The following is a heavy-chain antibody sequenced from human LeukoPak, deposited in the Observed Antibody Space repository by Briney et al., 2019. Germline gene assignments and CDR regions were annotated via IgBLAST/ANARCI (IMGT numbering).Heavy chain of an antibody. V-gene: IGHV4-30-4*01. CDR3: ASIPGDYGDYDFDY. CDR2: IYYSGST. D-gene: IGHD4-17*01. CDR1: GGSISSGDYY. Sequence: SETLSLTCTVSGGSISSGDYYWSWIRQPPGKGLEWIGYIYYSGSTYYNPSLKSRVTISVDTSKNQFSLKLSSVTAADTAVYYCASIPGDYGDYDFDYWGQGTLVTVSS. J-gene: IGHJ4*02.